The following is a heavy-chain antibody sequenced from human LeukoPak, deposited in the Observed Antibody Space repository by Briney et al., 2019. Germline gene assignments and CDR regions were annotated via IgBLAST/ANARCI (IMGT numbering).Heavy chain of an antibody. CDR3: AVGIVVVPDKNWFDP. J-gene: IGHJ5*02. CDR2: IYYSGST. Sequence: SETLSLTCTVSGGSISSGGYYWSWIRQHPGKGLEWIGYIYYSGSTYYNPSLKSRVTISVDTSKNQFSLKLSSMTAADTAVYYCAVGIVVVPDKNWFDPWGQGTLVTVSS. D-gene: IGHD2-2*01. CDR1: GGSISSGGYY. V-gene: IGHV4-31*03.